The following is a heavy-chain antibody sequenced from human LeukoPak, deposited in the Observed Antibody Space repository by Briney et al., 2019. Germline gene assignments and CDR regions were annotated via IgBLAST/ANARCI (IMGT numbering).Heavy chain of an antibody. CDR2: IFHSGSI. V-gene: IGHV4-61*01. Sequence: SETLSLTCTVAGGSVSDGYYYWNWIRQPPGKGLESIGYIFHSGSINNNPSLKSRVTISVDTSKNQFSLKLTSVTAADTAVYYCARAPQPTSYGDYGKRYFDLWGRGTLVTVSS. D-gene: IGHD4-17*01. J-gene: IGHJ2*01. CDR3: ARAPQPTSYGDYGKRYFDL. CDR1: GGSVSDGYYY.